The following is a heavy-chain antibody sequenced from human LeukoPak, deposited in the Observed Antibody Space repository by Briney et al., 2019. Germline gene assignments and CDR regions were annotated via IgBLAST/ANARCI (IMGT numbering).Heavy chain of an antibody. J-gene: IGHJ4*01. Sequence: GGSLRLSCAASGFTFSSYEMNWVRQAPGKGLEWVSYISSSGSTIYYADSVKGRFTISRDNAKNSLYLQMNILRAEDTAVYYCARRLSGSGVYWGQGTLVTVSS. D-gene: IGHD6-19*01. CDR3: ARRLSGSGVY. V-gene: IGHV3-48*03. CDR2: ISSSGSTI. CDR1: GFTFSSYE.